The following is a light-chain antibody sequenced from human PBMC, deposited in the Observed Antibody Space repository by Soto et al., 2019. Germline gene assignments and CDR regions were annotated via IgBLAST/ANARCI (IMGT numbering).Light chain of an antibody. CDR1: QDIGNY. CDR2: DAS. J-gene: IGKJ5*01. V-gene: IGKV1-33*01. CDR3: QQYETLPIT. Sequence: DIQMTQSPSSLSASVGDRVSITCQASQDIGNYLNWYQQIPGKAPKLLIFDASNLESGVPSRFSGSGSGTDFTFTISSLQPEDIAMYYCQQYETLPITFGQGTRLEIK.